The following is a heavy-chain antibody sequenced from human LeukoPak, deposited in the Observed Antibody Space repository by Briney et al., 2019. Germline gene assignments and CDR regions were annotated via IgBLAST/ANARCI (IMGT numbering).Heavy chain of an antibody. J-gene: IGHJ4*02. V-gene: IGHV3-7*01. Sequence: PGGSLRLSCAVSRFSVSGYWMTWVRQAPGKGLEWVANIKQDGGEKNYVDSVKGRFTISRDNAENSLFLQMNSLRVEDTAVYYCAREWQGGIAAAGTRIEGDYWGQGTLVAVSS. D-gene: IGHD6-13*01. CDR3: AREWQGGIAAAGTRIEGDY. CDR2: IKQDGGEK. CDR1: RFSVSGYW.